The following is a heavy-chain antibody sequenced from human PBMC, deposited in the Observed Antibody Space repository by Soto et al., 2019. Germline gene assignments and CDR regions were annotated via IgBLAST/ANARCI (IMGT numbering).Heavy chain of an antibody. CDR2: IFSNDEK. CDR1: GFSLSNTRMG. V-gene: IGHV2-26*01. J-gene: IGHJ6*02. Sequence: SGPTLMNPTETLTLTCTVSGFSLSNTRMGVSWIRQPPGKALEWLAHIFSNDEKSYSTSLKSRLTISKDTSKGQVVLTMTNMDPVDTGTYYCARIGHYYYDMDDWGQGTTVTVSS. CDR3: ARIGHYYYDMDD.